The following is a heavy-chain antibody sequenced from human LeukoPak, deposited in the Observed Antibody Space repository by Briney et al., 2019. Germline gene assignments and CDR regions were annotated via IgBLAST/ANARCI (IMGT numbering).Heavy chain of an antibody. CDR1: GGSISSYY. Sequence: SETLSLTCTVSGGSISSYYWSWIRQPAGKGLEWIGRIYSSGSTNYNPSLKSRLTISIDTSKNQFSLKLRSVTAADTAVYFCATDSSGYGNLGCWGQGTRVTVSS. J-gene: IGHJ4*02. CDR2: IYSSGST. CDR3: ATDSSGYGNLGC. D-gene: IGHD3-22*01. V-gene: IGHV4-4*07.